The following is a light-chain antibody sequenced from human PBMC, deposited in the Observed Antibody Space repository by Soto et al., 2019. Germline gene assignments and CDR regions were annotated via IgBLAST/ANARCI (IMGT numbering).Light chain of an antibody. Sequence: AIEITQSPSCLSASVVDIVSITSQASQGIRNDLGWYQQKPGKAPKLLIYAEYSLQSGVPSRFSGSGSGTDFTLTISSLQPEDFATYYCLKDYNYTLNFGGGTKV. CDR2: AEY. CDR1: QGIRND. V-gene: IGKV1-6*01. CDR3: LKDYNYTLN. J-gene: IGKJ4*01.